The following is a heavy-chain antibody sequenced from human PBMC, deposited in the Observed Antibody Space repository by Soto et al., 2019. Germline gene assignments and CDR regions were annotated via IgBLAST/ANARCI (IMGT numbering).Heavy chain of an antibody. D-gene: IGHD6-6*01. CDR3: ARGTGIAARPVDFDY. Sequence: SGTLSLTCTVSSGSISSGGYYWSWIRQHPGKGLEWIGYIYHNGSTYYNPSLKSRVTISVDTSKNQFSLKVSSVTAADTAVYYCARGTGIAARPVDFDYWGQGTLVTVSS. V-gene: IGHV4-31*03. CDR1: SGSISSGGYY. J-gene: IGHJ4*02. CDR2: IYHNGST.